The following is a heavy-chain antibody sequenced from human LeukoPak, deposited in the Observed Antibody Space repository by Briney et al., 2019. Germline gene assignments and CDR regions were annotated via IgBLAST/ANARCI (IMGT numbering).Heavy chain of an antibody. J-gene: IGHJ6*02. CDR2: LSGRSDSI. CDR1: GFTFSNYG. D-gene: IGHD6-6*01. V-gene: IGHV3-48*04. CDR3: ATSSHFYGMAI. Sequence: GGSLRLSCAVSGFTFSNYGMNWVRQAPGEGLEWVSYLSGRSDSIYYSGSVKGRFTVSRDNAKQSLSLQANSLRADDTAIYYCATSSHFYGMAIWGQGTTVTVSS.